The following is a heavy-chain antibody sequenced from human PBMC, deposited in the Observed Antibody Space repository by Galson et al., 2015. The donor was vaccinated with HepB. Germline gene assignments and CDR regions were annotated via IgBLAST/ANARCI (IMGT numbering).Heavy chain of an antibody. V-gene: IGHV4-4*07. CDR2: IYTSGST. D-gene: IGHD2-2*01. CDR1: GGSISSYY. Sequence: QLQLQESGPGLVKPSETLSLTCTVSGGSISSYYWSWIRQPAGKGLEWIGRIYTSGSTNYNPSLKSRVTMSVDTSKNQFSLKLSSVTAADTAVYYCARDIVVVPAAIAVFVGWFDPWGQGTLVTVSS. J-gene: IGHJ5*02. CDR3: ARDIVVVPAAIAVFVGWFDP.